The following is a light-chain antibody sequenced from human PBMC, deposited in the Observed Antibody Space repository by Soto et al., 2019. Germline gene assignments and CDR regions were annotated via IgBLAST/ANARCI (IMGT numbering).Light chain of an antibody. CDR3: QQYGSSPPVT. CDR2: GAS. V-gene: IGKV3-20*01. CDR1: QSVSSSY. Sequence: EIVLTQSPGTLSLSPGARATLSCRASQSVSSSYLAWYQQKPGQAPRLLIYGASSRATGIPDRFSGSGSGTDFTLTISRLEPEDFAVYYCQQYGSSPPVTFGGGTRWIS. J-gene: IGKJ4*01.